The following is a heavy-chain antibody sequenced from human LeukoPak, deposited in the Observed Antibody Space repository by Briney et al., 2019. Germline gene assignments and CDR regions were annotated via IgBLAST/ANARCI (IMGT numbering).Heavy chain of an antibody. J-gene: IGHJ4*02. V-gene: IGHV3-7*01. Sequence: AGGSLRLSCAASGFTFSSHWMSWVRQAPGKGLEWVANIKKDGSEKYYVDAVRGRFTISRDNAKNSRYLQMNSLRAEDTAVYYCARVGALSSSWLLYWGQGALVTVSS. CDR1: GFTFSSHW. CDR2: IKKDGSEK. CDR3: ARVGALSSSWLLY. D-gene: IGHD6-13*01.